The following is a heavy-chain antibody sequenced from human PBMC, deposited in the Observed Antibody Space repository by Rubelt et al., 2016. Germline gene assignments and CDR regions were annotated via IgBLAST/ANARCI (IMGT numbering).Heavy chain of an antibody. CDR1: GGSISSYY. Sequence: QVQLQESGPGLVKPSETLSLTCTVSGGSISSYYWSWIRQPPGKGLEWIGYIYYSGSTNYNPSLKGRVTISGGTSKNQFSLKLSSVTAADTAVYYCARQYTMVRGVIYFDYWGQGTLVTVSS. CDR2: IYYSGST. J-gene: IGHJ4*02. V-gene: IGHV4-59*08. CDR3: ARQYTMVRGVIYFDY. D-gene: IGHD3-10*01.